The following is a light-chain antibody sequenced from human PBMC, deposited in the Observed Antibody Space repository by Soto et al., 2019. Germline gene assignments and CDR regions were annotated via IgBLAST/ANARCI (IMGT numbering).Light chain of an antibody. CDR1: SSDVGGYNY. CDR3: SSYAGSNNL. CDR2: EVS. J-gene: IGLJ2*01. Sequence: QSALTQPPSASGSPGQSVTISCTGTSSDVGGYNYVSWYQQHPGKAPKLMIYEVSKRPSGVPDRFSGSKSGNTASLTVSGLQAEDEADEYCSSYAGSNNLFGGGTKLTVL. V-gene: IGLV2-8*01.